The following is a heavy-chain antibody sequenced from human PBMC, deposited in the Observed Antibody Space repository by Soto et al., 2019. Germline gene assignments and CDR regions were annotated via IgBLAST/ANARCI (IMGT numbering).Heavy chain of an antibody. CDR3: AKYMNGWPWCFDL. V-gene: IGHV3-23*01. Sequence: EMQLLESGGDLVQPGGSLRLSCAASGFTFSGYAMSWVRQAPGKGLEWVSTVNDNGATTYYSGPVKGRFTISRDNSRNMFSLQMNSLRPEDTAVYYCAKYMNGWPWCFDLWGRGTLVTVSS. CDR1: GFTFSGYA. J-gene: IGHJ2*01. D-gene: IGHD6-19*01. CDR2: VNDNGATT.